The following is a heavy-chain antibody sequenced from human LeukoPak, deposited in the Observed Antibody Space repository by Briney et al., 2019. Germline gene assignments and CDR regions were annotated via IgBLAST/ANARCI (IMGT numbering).Heavy chain of an antibody. CDR2: ISSSSSTI. Sequence: GGSLRLSCAASGFTFSSYSMNCVRQAPGKGLEWVSYISSSSSTIYYADSVKGRFTISRDNAKNSLYLQMNSLRAEDTAVYYCARAPRIQLWSPYYYYMDVWGKGTTVTVSS. CDR3: ARAPRIQLWSPYYYYMDV. V-gene: IGHV3-48*01. CDR1: GFTFSSYS. D-gene: IGHD5-18*01. J-gene: IGHJ6*03.